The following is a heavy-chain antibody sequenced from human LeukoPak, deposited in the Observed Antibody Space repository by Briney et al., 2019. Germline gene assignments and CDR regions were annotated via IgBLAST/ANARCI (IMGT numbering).Heavy chain of an antibody. J-gene: IGHJ4*02. CDR1: GYTFVRYY. CDR2: FNPSGGST. D-gene: IGHD2-21*01. Sequence: ASVKVSCKASGYTFVRYYIHWVRQAPGQGLEWMGLFNPSGGSTSYAQKFQGRVTLTRDASTTTVYMELSSLRSEDTAVYYCVRDMARGDYFFDYWGQGTLVTVSS. V-gene: IGHV1-46*01. CDR3: VRDMARGDYFFDY.